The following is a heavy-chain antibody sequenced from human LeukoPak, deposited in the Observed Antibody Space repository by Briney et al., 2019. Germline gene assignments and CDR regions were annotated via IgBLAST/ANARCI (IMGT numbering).Heavy chain of an antibody. J-gene: IGHJ4*02. CDR2: ISYDGSDK. CDR1: GFSFSSHG. CDR3: ARGGWELLGDYFDY. Sequence: GGSLRLSCAASGFSFSSHGMHWVRQAPGKGLEWVALISYDGSDKYYADSVKGRFTISRDNSKSTLYLQMNSLRVEDTAVYYCARGGWELLGDYFDYWGQGTLVTVSS. D-gene: IGHD1-26*01. V-gene: IGHV3-30*03.